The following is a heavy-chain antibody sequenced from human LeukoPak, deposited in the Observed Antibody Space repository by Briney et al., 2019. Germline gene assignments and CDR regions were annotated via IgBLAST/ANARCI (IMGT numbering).Heavy chain of an antibody. CDR2: ITSSSDNI. Sequence: GGSLRLSCATSGFMFSASSMNWVRQAPGKGLEWVSSITSSSDNINYADSVKGRFTISRDNSKNTLYLQMNSLRAEDTAVYYCAKDSYGSGSYSWAYYYYGMDVWGQGTTVTVSS. D-gene: IGHD3-10*01. CDR3: AKDSYGSGSYSWAYYYYGMDV. J-gene: IGHJ6*02. CDR1: GFMFSASS. V-gene: IGHV3-21*01.